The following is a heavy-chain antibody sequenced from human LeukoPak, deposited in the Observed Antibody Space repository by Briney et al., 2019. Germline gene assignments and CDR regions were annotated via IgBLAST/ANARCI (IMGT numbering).Heavy chain of an antibody. CDR2: MNPNSANT. V-gene: IGHV1-8*01. J-gene: IGHJ4*02. CDR3: ARDETGKYSY. Sequence: GASVKVSCKASGYIFTSYDINWVRQATGQGLEWMGWMNPNSANTGFAQKFQGRVTLTRNTSITTAYMELSSLRSEDTAVYYCARDETGKYSYWGQGTLVTVSS. CDR1: GYIFTSYD. D-gene: IGHD3-9*01.